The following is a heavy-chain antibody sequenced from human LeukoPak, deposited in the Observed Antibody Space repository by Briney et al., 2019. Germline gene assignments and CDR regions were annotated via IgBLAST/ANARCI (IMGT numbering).Heavy chain of an antibody. J-gene: IGHJ4*02. CDR3: AKDITYGSGFDY. CDR1: GFTFSSYG. D-gene: IGHD3-10*01. Sequence: GRSLRLSCAASGFTFSSYGMHWVRQAPGKGLEWVASINHNGNVNYYVDSVKGRFTISRDNAKNSLYLQMNSLRAEDTALYYCAKDITYGSGFDYWGQGTLVTVSS. V-gene: IGHV3-7*03. CDR2: INHNGNVN.